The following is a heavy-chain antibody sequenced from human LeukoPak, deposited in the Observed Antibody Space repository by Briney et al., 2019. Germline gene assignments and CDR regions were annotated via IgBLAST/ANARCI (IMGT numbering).Heavy chain of an antibody. J-gene: IGHJ6*03. Sequence: GGSLRLSCAASGFTFSSYWMSWVRQAPGKGLEWVANIKQDGSEKYYVDSVKGRFTISRDNAKNSLYLQMNSLRAEDTAVYYCAREEQLVRPPFYYYYYYYMDVWGKGTTVTVSS. V-gene: IGHV3-7*01. CDR1: GFTFSSYW. CDR3: AREEQLVRPPFYYYYYYYMDV. CDR2: IKQDGSEK. D-gene: IGHD6-6*01.